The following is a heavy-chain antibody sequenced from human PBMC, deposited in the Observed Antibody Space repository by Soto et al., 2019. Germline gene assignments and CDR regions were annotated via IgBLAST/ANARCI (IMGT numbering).Heavy chain of an antibody. Sequence: LRLSCAASGFTFSSYEMNWVRQAPGKGLEWVSYISSSGRTTYYADSVKGRFTISRDNAKNSLSLQMNSLRADDTAVYYCARDRDELVGIFPYYYGMDVWGQGTTVTVSS. CDR2: ISSSGRTT. J-gene: IGHJ6*02. CDR1: GFTFSSYE. D-gene: IGHD2-21*01. CDR3: ARDRDELVGIFPYYYGMDV. V-gene: IGHV3-48*03.